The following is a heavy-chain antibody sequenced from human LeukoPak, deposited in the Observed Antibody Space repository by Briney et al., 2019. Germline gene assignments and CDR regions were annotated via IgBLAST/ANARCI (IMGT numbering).Heavy chain of an antibody. J-gene: IGHJ4*02. Sequence: GGSLRLSCAASGFTFSSYAMHWVRQAPGKGLEWVSYISYDGSNKYYADSVKGRFTISRDNSKNTLYLQMNSLRAEDTAVYYCGRGRIAEAGTVFDYWGQGTLVTVSS. V-gene: IGHV3-30*01. D-gene: IGHD6-13*01. CDR2: ISYDGSNK. CDR1: GFTFSSYA. CDR3: GRGRIAEAGTVFDY.